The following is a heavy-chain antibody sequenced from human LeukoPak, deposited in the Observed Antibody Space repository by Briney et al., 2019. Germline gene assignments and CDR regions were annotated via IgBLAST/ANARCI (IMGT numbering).Heavy chain of an antibody. D-gene: IGHD3-3*01. J-gene: IGHJ3*02. CDR1: GYTFTSYD. Sequence: ASVKVSCKASGYTFTSYDINWVRQATGQGLEWMGWMNPNSGNTGYAQKFQGRVTMNRNTSISTAYMELSSLRSEDTAVYYCARGGVISTYYAFWSGYYIRAFDIWGQGTMVTVSS. CDR3: ARGGVISTYYAFWSGYYIRAFDI. CDR2: MNPNSGNT. V-gene: IGHV1-8*01.